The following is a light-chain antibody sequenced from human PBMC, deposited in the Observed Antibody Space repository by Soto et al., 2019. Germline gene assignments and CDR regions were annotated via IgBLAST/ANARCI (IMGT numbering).Light chain of an antibody. CDR3: QQYGSTPYT. CDR2: HAS. Sequence: EIVLTQSPDTLSLSPGERATLSCRASQSVSSNYLAWYQQKPGQGPRLLIYHASSRASGIPDRFSGSGSGTDFTLPISRLEPEDFAVYYCQQYGSTPYTFGQGTKLEI. V-gene: IGKV3-20*01. J-gene: IGKJ2*01. CDR1: QSVSSNY.